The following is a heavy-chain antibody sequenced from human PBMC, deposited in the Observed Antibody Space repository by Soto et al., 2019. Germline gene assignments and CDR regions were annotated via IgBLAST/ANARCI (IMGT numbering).Heavy chain of an antibody. J-gene: IGHJ4*02. CDR3: AKDGGGGQHIAAAGTYVWYYFDY. D-gene: IGHD6-13*01. V-gene: IGHV3-30*18. CDR1: GFTFSSYG. CDR2: ISYDGSNK. Sequence: QVQMVESGGGVVQPGRSLRLSCAASGFTFSSYGMHWVRQAPGKGLEWVAVISYDGSNKYYADSVKGRFTISRDNSKNTLYLQMNSLRAEDTAVYYCAKDGGGGQHIAAAGTYVWYYFDYWGQGPLVTVSS.